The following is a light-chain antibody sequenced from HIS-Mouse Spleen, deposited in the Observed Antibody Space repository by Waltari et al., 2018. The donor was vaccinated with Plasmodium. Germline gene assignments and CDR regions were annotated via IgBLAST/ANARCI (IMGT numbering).Light chain of an antibody. J-gene: IGLJ2*01. CDR2: LNSDGSH. V-gene: IGLV4-69*01. CDR1: SGPSSYA. Sequence: QLVLTQSPSASASLGASVRLTCTLSSGPSSYAIAWHLQQPEKGPRYLMKLNSDGSHSKGDGIPDRFLGSSSGAERYLTISSLQSEDEADYYCQTWGTGMGVFGGGTKLTVL. CDR3: QTWGTGMGV.